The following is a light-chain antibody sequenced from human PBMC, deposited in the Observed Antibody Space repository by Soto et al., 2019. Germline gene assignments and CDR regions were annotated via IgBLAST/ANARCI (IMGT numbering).Light chain of an antibody. CDR2: LTS. V-gene: IGKV1-9*01. CDR1: QDINTY. CDR3: QQLDRDPPWT. J-gene: IGKJ1*01. Sequence: IQLTQSPSSLSASIGDRVTITCRASQDINTYLAWYQQSPGRAPRLLIYLTSTLHTGVPSRFSGSGSGTEFSLTISSLQPEDFATYYCQQLDRDPPWTFGQGTRVEI.